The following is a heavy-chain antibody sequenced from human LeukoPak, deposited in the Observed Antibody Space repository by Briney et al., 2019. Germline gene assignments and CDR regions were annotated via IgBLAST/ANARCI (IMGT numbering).Heavy chain of an antibody. CDR2: IKSDGSST. Sequence: GGSLRLSCAASVFTFTNYWMHWVPHAPGKGVVGVWRIKSDGSSTSYADSVKGRFTISRDNAKNTLYLQMNSLRAEDTAVYYCAGGDGGSRPSKWGQGTLVTVSS. J-gene: IGHJ4*02. CDR1: VFTFTNYW. V-gene: IGHV3-74*01. CDR3: AGGDGGSRPSK. D-gene: IGHD2-15*01.